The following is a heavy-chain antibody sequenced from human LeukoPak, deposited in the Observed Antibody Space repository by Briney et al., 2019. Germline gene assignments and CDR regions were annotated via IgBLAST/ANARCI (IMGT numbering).Heavy chain of an antibody. D-gene: IGHD2-8*01. CDR3: ATSRMLRNWFDP. J-gene: IGHJ5*02. CDR1: GGSISSGGYY. CDR2: IYYSGGT. V-gene: IGHV4-31*03. Sequence: SETLSLTCTVSGGSISSGGYYWSWIRQHPGKGLEWIGYIYYSGGTYYNPSLKSRVTISVDTSKNQFSLKLSSVTAADTAVYYCATSRMLRNWFDPWGQGTLVTVSS.